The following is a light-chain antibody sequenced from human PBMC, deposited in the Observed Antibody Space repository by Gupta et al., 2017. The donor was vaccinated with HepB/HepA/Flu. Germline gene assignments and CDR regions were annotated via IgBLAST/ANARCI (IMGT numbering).Light chain of an antibody. CDR1: SGYNNYK. J-gene: IGLJ3*02. V-gene: IGLV9-49*01. CDR2: VGTGVIVG. Sequence: QPVLTQPPSASASLGASVTLTCTLSSGYNNYKVDWYQQKPGKGPRFVMRVGTGVIVGSKGEDIPDRFSVLGSGLNRYLISKNIQEEDESDFHCGTDHGSGRKFVWVFGGGTTLTVL. CDR3: GTDHGSGRKFVWV.